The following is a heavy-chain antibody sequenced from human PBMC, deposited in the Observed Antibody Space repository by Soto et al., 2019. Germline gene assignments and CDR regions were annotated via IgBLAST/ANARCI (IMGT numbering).Heavy chain of an antibody. D-gene: IGHD2-2*01. V-gene: IGHV3-33*01. J-gene: IGHJ6*02. CDR3: ARDLVVVPAAMENYYGMDV. CDR1: GFTFSSYC. CDR2: IWYDGSNK. Sequence: WGSLRLSCAASGFTFSSYCMHWVRQAPGKGLGWVAVIWYDGSNKYYADSVKGRFTISRDNSKNTLYLQMNSLRAEDTAVYYCARDLVVVPAAMENYYGMDVWGQGTTVTVSS.